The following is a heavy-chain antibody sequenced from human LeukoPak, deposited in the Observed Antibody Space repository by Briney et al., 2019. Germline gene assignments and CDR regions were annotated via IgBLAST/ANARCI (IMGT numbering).Heavy chain of an antibody. CDR1: GYTFTSYD. CDR2: ISTYNDNT. J-gene: IGHJ4*02. V-gene: IGHV1-18*01. D-gene: IGHD6-6*01. Sequence: SVTETRLASGYTFTSYDISWVRRAPGQGLGWMGWISTYNDNTHYAQKLQGRVTMTTDTSTSTVYMELKSLRSDDTAVYYCARIQSRIIAARPGNPAFDYWARGHLLTVSS. CDR3: ARIQSRIIAARPGNPAFDY.